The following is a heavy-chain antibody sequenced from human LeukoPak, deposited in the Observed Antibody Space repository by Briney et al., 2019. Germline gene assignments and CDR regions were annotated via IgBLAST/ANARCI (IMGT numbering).Heavy chain of an antibody. CDR1: GGTLGSCA. D-gene: IGHD1-7*01. Sequence: SVKVSCKASGGTLGSCAVSWVRQAPGQGLEWMGGIIPIFGAPNYAQKFQDRITITADAATNTAYMQLTSLRSEDTAVYYCARWRGENYWVDYFDYWGQGTLVTVSS. V-gene: IGHV1-69*01. CDR2: IIPIFGAP. CDR3: ARWRGENYWVDYFDY. J-gene: IGHJ4*02.